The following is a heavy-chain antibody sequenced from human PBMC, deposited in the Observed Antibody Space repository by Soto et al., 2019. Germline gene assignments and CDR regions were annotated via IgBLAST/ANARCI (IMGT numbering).Heavy chain of an antibody. CDR1: GFTFDEYA. Sequence: EVQLVESGGGSVQPGTSLTLSCAASGFTFDEYAMHWVRQSPGKGLEWVSGITWNSGTNDYAESVKGRFTIYRDNAKRSLFLQMDSLRPEYTALYYCGKGTSGVLTQLPDYWGQGTLVTVSS. J-gene: IGHJ4*02. CDR3: GKGTSGVLTQLPDY. CDR2: ITWNSGTN. V-gene: IGHV3-9*01. D-gene: IGHD2-21*02.